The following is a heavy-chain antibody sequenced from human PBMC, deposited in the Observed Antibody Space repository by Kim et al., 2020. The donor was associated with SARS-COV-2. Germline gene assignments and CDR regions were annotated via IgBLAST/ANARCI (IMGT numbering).Heavy chain of an antibody. CDR1: GFTFSSYG. CDR3: ERAYLTC. CDR2: IWYDGSNK. Sequence: GGSLRLSCAASGFTFSSYGMHWVRQAPGKGLEWVAVIWYDGSNKYYADSVKGRFTISRDNSKNTLYLQMNSLRAEDTAVAYCERAYLTCWGQGTLVTVSS. V-gene: IGHV3-33*01. D-gene: IGHD2-2*02. J-gene: IGHJ4*02.